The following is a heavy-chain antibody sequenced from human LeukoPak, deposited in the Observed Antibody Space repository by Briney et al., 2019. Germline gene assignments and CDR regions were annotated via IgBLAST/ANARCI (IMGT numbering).Heavy chain of an antibody. J-gene: IGHJ5*02. CDR1: GYTFTSYG. Sequence: ASVKVSCKASGYTFTSYGINWVRQATGQGLEWMGWMNPNSGNTGYAQKFQGRVTMTRSTSISTAYMELSSLRSEDTAVYYCARGRGHSSSWYMDDWFDPWGQGTLVTVSS. CDR2: MNPNSGNT. CDR3: ARGRGHSSSWYMDDWFDP. D-gene: IGHD6-13*01. V-gene: IGHV1-8*01.